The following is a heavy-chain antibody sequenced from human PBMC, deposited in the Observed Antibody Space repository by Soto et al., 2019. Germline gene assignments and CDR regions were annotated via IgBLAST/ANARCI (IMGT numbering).Heavy chain of an antibody. J-gene: IGHJ4*02. D-gene: IGHD1-26*01. CDR3: ARDAGGQSGNFIFDS. CDR2: MWYHGRDK. Sequence: LWGSLRLSCAASGFSFSDYVMHWVRQSPGGGLEWVAVMWYHGRDKFYAESVKGRFTITRDNSKNTLYLQMNSLRAEDTAVYYCARDAGGQSGNFIFDSWGQGALVTVSS. CDR1: GFSFSDYV. V-gene: IGHV3-33*01.